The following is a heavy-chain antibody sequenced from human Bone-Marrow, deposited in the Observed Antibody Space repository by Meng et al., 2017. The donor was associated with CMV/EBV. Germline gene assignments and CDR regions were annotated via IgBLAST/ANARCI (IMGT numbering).Heavy chain of an antibody. Sequence: GAVSGGSVSSNNWWSWVRQPPGKGLEWIGEIYHSGGTNYNPSLKSRVTISLDKSKNQFSLKLTSVTAADTAVYYCARVDTSMVAFDYWGQGTPVTVSS. CDR3: ARVDTSMVAFDY. V-gene: IGHV4-4*02. J-gene: IGHJ4*02. CDR2: IYHSGGT. CDR1: GGSVSSNNW. D-gene: IGHD5-18*01.